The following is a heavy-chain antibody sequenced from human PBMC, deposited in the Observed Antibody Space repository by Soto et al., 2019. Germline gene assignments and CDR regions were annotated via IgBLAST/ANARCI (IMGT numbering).Heavy chain of an antibody. D-gene: IGHD1-26*01. J-gene: IGHJ4*02. Sequence: ASVKVSCKASGFTFTSSAVQWVRPARGQRLEWIGWIIVGSGNTNYAQKFQEGVTITRDMSTSTAYMELSSLRSEDTAVYYCAADLKAGGSYGYWGQGTLVTVSS. CDR2: IIVGSGNT. CDR1: GFTFTSSA. V-gene: IGHV1-58*01. CDR3: AADLKAGGSYGY.